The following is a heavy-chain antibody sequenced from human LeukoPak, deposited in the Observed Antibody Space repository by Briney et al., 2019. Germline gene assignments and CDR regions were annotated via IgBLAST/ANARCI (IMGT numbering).Heavy chain of an antibody. CDR2: IIPIFGTA. CDR1: GGTFSSYA. Sequence: ASVKVSCEASGGTFSSYAISWVRQAPGQGLEWMGGIIPIFGTANYAQKFQGRVTITADESTSTAYMELSSLRSEDTAVYYCASDSSGYYYAPERNWYFDLWGRGTLVTVSS. V-gene: IGHV1-69*13. CDR3: ASDSSGYYYAPERNWYFDL. D-gene: IGHD3-22*01. J-gene: IGHJ2*01.